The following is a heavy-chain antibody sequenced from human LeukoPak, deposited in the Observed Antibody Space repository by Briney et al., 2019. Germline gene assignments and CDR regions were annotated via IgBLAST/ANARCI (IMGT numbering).Heavy chain of an antibody. Sequence: ASETLSLTCTVSGGSISSYYWSWVRQPAGKGLEWIGRIYPSGSTNYNPSLKSGVSMSVDTSKNQFSLKLSSVTAADTAVYYCARENSGSYREFDYWGQGTLVTVSS. J-gene: IGHJ4*02. V-gene: IGHV4-4*07. CDR1: GGSISSYY. CDR3: ARENSGSYREFDY. CDR2: IYPSGST. D-gene: IGHD1-26*01.